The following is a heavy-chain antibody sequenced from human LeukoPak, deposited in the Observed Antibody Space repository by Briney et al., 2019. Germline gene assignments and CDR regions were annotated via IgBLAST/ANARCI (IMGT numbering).Heavy chain of an antibody. D-gene: IGHD1-1*01. V-gene: IGHV3-30*04. J-gene: IGHJ6*03. CDR2: ISYDGSNE. CDR1: GFTFSSYV. CDR3: AREQLERRGYYYYMDV. Sequence: GGSLRLSCAASGFTFSSYVMHWVRQAPGKGLEWVAIISYDGSNEYYADSVKGRFTISRDNSKNTLYLQMNSLRAEDTAVYYCAREQLERRGYYYYMDVWGKGTTVTISS.